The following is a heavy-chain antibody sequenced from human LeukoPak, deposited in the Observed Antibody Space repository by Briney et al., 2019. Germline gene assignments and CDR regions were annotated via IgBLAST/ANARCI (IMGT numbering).Heavy chain of an antibody. J-gene: IGHJ3*02. CDR2: IYYSGST. CDR3: ARVRRAFDI. Sequence: SQTLSLTCTVSGGSISSHSWSWIRQPPGKGLEWIGYIYYSGSTNYNPSLKSRVTISVDTSKNQFSLKLSSVTAADTAVYYCARVRRAFDIWGQGTMVTVSS. V-gene: IGHV4-59*11. CDR1: GGSISSHS. D-gene: IGHD3-10*01.